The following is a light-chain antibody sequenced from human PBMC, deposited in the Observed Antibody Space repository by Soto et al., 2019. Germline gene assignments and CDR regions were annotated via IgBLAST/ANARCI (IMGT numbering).Light chain of an antibody. CDR1: QSVSTD. J-gene: IGKJ3*01. V-gene: IGKV3-15*01. Sequence: EIVMTQSPATLSVSPGERATLSCRASQSVSTDLAWYQQKPGQAPRLLISGASTRATGIPARFSGSGSGTEFTLTISNLQSEDFAVYDCQQYNNWPPVTFGPGTKVDIK. CDR2: GAS. CDR3: QQYNNWPPVT.